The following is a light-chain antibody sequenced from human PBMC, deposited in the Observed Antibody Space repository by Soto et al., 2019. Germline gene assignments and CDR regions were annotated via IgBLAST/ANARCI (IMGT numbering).Light chain of an antibody. J-gene: IGLJ2*01. V-gene: IGLV1-40*01. CDR2: GNS. CDR3: QSYDSSLSGSV. CDR1: SSNIGAGYD. Sequence: QHVLTQPPSVSGAPGQRVTISCTGSSSNIGAGYDVHWYQQLPGTAPKLLIYGNSNRPSGVPDRFSGSKSVTSASLAITWLQAEDEADYYCQSYDSSLSGSVFGGGTKLTVL.